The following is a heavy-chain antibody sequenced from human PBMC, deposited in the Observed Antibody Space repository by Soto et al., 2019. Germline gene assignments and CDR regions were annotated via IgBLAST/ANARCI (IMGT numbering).Heavy chain of an antibody. CDR1: GFTFDDYA. J-gene: IGHJ6*02. CDR3: AKDMAPEYCSSTSCSYWYYGMDV. D-gene: IGHD2-2*01. CDR2: ISWNSGSI. V-gene: IGHV3-9*01. Sequence: PGGSLRLSCAASGFTFDDYAMHWVRQAPGKGLEWVSGISWNSGSIGYADSVKGRFTISRDNAKNSLYLQMNSLRAEDTALYYCAKDMAPEYCSSTSCSYWYYGMDVWGQGTTVTVSS.